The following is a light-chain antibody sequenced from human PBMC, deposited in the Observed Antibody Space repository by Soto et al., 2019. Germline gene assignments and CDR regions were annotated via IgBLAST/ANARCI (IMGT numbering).Light chain of an antibody. Sequence: QSALTQPASVSGSPGQSITISFTGTSSDVDVYTSVSWYQQHPGKAPKLMIYDVSTRPSGVSDRFSGSKSGNTASLTISGLQADDEADYYCSSYTGTNKEFFGGGTKLTVL. V-gene: IGLV2-14*03. CDR2: DVS. CDR1: SSDVDVYTS. CDR3: SSYTGTNKEF. J-gene: IGLJ2*01.